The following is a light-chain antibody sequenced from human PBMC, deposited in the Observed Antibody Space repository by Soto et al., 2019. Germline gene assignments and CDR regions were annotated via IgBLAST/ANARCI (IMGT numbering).Light chain of an antibody. J-gene: IGKJ4*01. CDR3: QQFSSYPLT. CDR1: QSVSSSY. V-gene: IGKV3-20*01. Sequence: EIVLTQSPGTLSLSPGEGATLSCRASQSVSSSYIAWYQQKPGQAPRLLIYGASNRATGIPDRFSGSGSGTDFTLTISRLEPEDFAVYYCQQFSSYPLTFGGGTKVDIK. CDR2: GAS.